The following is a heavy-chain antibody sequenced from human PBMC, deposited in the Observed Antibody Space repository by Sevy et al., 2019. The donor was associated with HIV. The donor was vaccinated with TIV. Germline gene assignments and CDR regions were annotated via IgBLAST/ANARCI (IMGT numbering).Heavy chain of an antibody. CDR2: IGRDESST. J-gene: IGHJ4*02. D-gene: IGHD1-26*01. V-gene: IGHV3-74*01. Sequence: GGSLRLSCAASGFTFSSYWMHWVRQAPGKGLVSVSRIGRDESSTRYADSVKGRFTISRDNAENTEYLQLNSLRAEDPAVYYCGRGPRAVWEQHTIDYWGQGTLVTVSS. CDR1: GFTFSSYW. CDR3: GRGPRAVWEQHTIDY.